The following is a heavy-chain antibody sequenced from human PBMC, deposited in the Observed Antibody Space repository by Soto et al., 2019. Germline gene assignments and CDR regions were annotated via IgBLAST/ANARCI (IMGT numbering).Heavy chain of an antibody. CDR2: INHSGST. CDR3: AVRNYDYVWGSSLTFDY. V-gene: IGHV4-34*01. Sequence: ASETLSLTCAVYGGSFSGYYWSWIRQPPGKGLEWIGEINHSGSTNYNPSLKSRVTISVDTSKNQFSLKLSSVTAADTAVYYCAVRNYDYVWGSSLTFDYWGQGTLVTVSS. D-gene: IGHD3-16*01. J-gene: IGHJ4*02. CDR1: GGSFSGYY.